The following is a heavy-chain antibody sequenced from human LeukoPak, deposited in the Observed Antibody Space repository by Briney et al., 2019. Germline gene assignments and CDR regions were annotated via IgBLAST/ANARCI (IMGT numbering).Heavy chain of an antibody. CDR2: ISSDGSNK. V-gene: IGHV3-30*04. CDR3: GYYNSGSYSTPDS. CDR1: GFTFSSYE. D-gene: IGHD3-10*01. J-gene: IGHJ5*01. Sequence: GGSLRLSCAASGFTFSSYEMNWVRQAPGKGLEWVAVISSDGSNKYYADSVKGRFTISRDNSKNTLYLQMKTLRSEDTAVYYCGYYNSGSYSTPDSWGQGTQVTVSS.